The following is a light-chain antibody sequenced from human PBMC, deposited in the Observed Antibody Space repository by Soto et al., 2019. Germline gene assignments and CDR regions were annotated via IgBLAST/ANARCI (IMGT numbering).Light chain of an antibody. V-gene: IGLV2-14*01. CDR1: SSDFGDDKY. CDR2: GVN. CDR3: GSFTTSRIWV. Sequence: QSVLTQPASVSGSPEQSITVSCTGSSSDFGDDKYVSWYQQQPGKGPNLLIYGVNSRPSGISNRFSGSKSGNTASLTISGLQVEDEAEYFCGSFTTSRIWVFGGGTKVTVL. J-gene: IGLJ3*02.